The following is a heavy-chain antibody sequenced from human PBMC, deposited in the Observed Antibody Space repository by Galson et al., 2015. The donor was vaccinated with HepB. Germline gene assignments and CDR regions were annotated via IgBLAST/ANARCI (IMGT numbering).Heavy chain of an antibody. Sequence: SVKVSCKASGYTFTSYGISWVRQAPGQGLEWMGWISAYNGNTNYAQKLQGRVTMTTDTSTSTAYMELRSLRSDDTAVYYCARDTRISIAAAGTTNWFDPWGQGALVTVSS. D-gene: IGHD6-13*01. CDR2: ISAYNGNT. V-gene: IGHV1-18*01. CDR1: GYTFTSYG. J-gene: IGHJ5*02. CDR3: ARDTRISIAAAGTTNWFDP.